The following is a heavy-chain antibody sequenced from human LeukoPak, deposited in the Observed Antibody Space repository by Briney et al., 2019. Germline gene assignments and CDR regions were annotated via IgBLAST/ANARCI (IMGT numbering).Heavy chain of an antibody. CDR2: INQGGSEK. CDR1: GFIFSNYW. J-gene: IGHJ4*02. Sequence: GGSLRLSCAASGFIFSNYWMSWVRQGPGEGLEWVANINQGGSEKYYVDSVKGRFTISRDNAKNSLDLQMNSLRVEDTAIYYCARFVVPPGNRGWYYEHWGQGTLVTVSS. V-gene: IGHV3-7*03. CDR3: ARFVVPPGNRGWYYEH. D-gene: IGHD2-2*01.